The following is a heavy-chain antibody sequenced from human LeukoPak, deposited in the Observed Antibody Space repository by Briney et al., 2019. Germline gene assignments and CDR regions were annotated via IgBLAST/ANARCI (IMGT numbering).Heavy chain of an antibody. J-gene: IGHJ4*02. CDR3: ARGVDYYGV. CDR1: GGSISSGSYY. Sequence: SETLSLTCTVSGGSISSGSYYWSWIRQPAGKGLEWIGRIYTSGSTNYNPSLKSRVTISVDTSKKQFSLKLSSVTAADTAVYYCARGVDYYGVWGQGTLVTVSS. V-gene: IGHV4-61*02. CDR2: IYTSGST. D-gene: IGHD3-10*01.